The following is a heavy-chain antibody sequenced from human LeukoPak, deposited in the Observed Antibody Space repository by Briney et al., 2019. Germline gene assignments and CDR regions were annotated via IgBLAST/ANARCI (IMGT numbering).Heavy chain of an antibody. J-gene: IGHJ5*02. Sequence: GGSLRLSCAASGFTFSDYYMSWIRQAPGKGLEWVSYISSSGSTIYYADSVKGRFTISRDNAKNSLYLQMNSLRAEDTAVYYCARANGYDYVWGSYPQRNNWFDPWGQGTLVTVSS. V-gene: IGHV3-11*04. CDR3: ARANGYDYVWGSYPQRNNWFDP. CDR1: GFTFSDYY. D-gene: IGHD3-16*02. CDR2: ISSSGSTI.